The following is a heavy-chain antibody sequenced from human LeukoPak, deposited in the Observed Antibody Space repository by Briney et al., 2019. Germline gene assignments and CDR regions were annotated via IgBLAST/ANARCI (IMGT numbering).Heavy chain of an antibody. J-gene: IGHJ4*02. CDR1: GFTFGSYS. V-gene: IGHV3-23*01. CDR3: AKPARTDYTDY. D-gene: IGHD1-14*01. CDR2: ISGSSGRT. Sequence: GGSLRLSCAASGFTFGSYSMNWVRQAPGKGLEWVSAISGSSGRTYYADFVKGRFTISRDNSKNTLYLQMNSLRAEDTAIYYCAKPARTDYTDYWGQGTLVTVSS.